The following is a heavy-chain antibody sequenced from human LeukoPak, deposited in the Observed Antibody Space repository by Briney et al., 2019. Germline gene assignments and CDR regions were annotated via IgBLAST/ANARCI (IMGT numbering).Heavy chain of an antibody. CDR3: ARVPPGIASGSIPPDY. CDR1: GYTFTSYY. V-gene: IGHV1-46*01. CDR2: INPSGGST. J-gene: IGHJ4*02. Sequence: ASVKVSCKASGYTFTSYYMHWVRQAPGQGLEWMGIINPSGGSTSYAQKFQGRVTMTRDTSTSTVYMELSSLRSEDTAVYYCARVPPGIASGSIPPDYWGQGTLVTVSS. D-gene: IGHD1-26*01.